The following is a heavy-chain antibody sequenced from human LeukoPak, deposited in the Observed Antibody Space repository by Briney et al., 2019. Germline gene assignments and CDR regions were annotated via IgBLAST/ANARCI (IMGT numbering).Heavy chain of an antibody. D-gene: IGHD5-18*01. CDR1: GDSINSYY. Sequence: SETLSLTCTVSGDSINSYYWSWIRQPPGKGLEWIGYIYYSGSTNYNPSLKSRVTISVDTSKNQFSLKLSSVTAADTAVYYCARIWLPGNWFDPWGQGTLVTVSS. J-gene: IGHJ5*02. V-gene: IGHV4-59*01. CDR3: ARIWLPGNWFDP. CDR2: IYYSGST.